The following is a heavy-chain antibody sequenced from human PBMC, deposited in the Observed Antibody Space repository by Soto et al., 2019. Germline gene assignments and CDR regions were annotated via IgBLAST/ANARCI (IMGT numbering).Heavy chain of an antibody. CDR3: ATLLGSHQHYYFGIDV. CDR2: IYYSGGT. J-gene: IGHJ6*02. CDR1: GYSMTSGGYY. Sequence: QLQLQESGPELVKPSQTLSLICTVSGYSMTSGGYYWSWIRHLPGKGLEWIGDIYYSGGTQFNPSLKSRVSMSVDTSKNQFSLSLSSVTAADTAVYYCATLLGSHQHYYFGIDVWGQGTTVTVSS. D-gene: IGHD2-2*01. V-gene: IGHV4-31*03.